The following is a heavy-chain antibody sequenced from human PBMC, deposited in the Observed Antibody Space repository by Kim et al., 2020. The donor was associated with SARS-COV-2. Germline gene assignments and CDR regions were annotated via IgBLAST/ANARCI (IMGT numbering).Heavy chain of an antibody. V-gene: IGHV3-23*01. Sequence: GGSLRLSCAASGFTFSSYAMSWVRQAPGKGLEWVSAISGSGGSTYYADSVKGRFTISRDNSKNTLYLQMNSLRAEDTAVYYCAKSPGYYYGSGSYYNLDYWGQGTLVTVSS. J-gene: IGHJ4*02. CDR3: AKSPGYYYGSGSYYNLDY. D-gene: IGHD3-10*01. CDR1: GFTFSSYA. CDR2: ISGSGGST.